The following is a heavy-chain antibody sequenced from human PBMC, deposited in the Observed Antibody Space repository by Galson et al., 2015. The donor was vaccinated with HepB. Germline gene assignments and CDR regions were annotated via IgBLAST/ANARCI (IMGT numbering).Heavy chain of an antibody. V-gene: IGHV3-21*01. Sequence: SLRLSCAASGFTFSTYTFNWVRQTPGKGLEWLSSIRSDSSFIYYADSVKGRFTISRDNAKNSLYLQMNSLRAEDTAVYYCARRGYSNDAFDIWGQGTMVTVSS. CDR2: IRSDSSFI. J-gene: IGHJ3*02. D-gene: IGHD5-12*01. CDR3: ARRGYSNDAFDI. CDR1: GFTFSTYT.